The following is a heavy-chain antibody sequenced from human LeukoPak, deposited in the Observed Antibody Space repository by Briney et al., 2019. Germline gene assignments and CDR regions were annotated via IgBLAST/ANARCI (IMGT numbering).Heavy chain of an antibody. Sequence: GGSLRLSCAASGFTFSSYSMNWVRQAPGKGLEWVSYISSGSSTIYYADSVKGRFTISRDNAKNSLYLQMNSLRAEDTAVYYCARDRGPWGQGTLLTVSS. V-gene: IGHV3-48*01. D-gene: IGHD3-10*01. CDR2: ISSGSSTI. CDR3: ARDRGP. CDR1: GFTFSSYS. J-gene: IGHJ5*02.